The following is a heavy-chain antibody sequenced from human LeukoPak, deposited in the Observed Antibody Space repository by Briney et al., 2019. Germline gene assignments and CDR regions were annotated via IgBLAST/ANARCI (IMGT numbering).Heavy chain of an antibody. Sequence: ASVKVSCKASGYTFTGYYMHWVRQAPGQGLEWMGWINPNSGGTNYAQKFQGRVTMTRDTSISTAYMEPSRLRSDDTAVYYCARMGRTAVAGKTNAFDIWGQGTMVTVSS. D-gene: IGHD6-19*01. CDR1: GYTFTGYY. J-gene: IGHJ3*02. CDR2: INPNSGGT. V-gene: IGHV1-2*02. CDR3: ARMGRTAVAGKTNAFDI.